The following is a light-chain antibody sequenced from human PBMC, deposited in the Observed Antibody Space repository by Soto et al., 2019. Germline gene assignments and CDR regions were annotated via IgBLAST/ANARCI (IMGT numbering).Light chain of an antibody. Sequence: ETVLTQSPAILSLSPGERATLSCRASQSVSTYLAWYQQKPGQAPRLLIYDASNRATGIPARFIGSGSGTDFTLTIGGLEPEDSAVYYCQQYNNWPPLTFGGGTKVEIK. V-gene: IGKV3-11*01. CDR1: QSVSTY. J-gene: IGKJ4*01. CDR2: DAS. CDR3: QQYNNWPPLT.